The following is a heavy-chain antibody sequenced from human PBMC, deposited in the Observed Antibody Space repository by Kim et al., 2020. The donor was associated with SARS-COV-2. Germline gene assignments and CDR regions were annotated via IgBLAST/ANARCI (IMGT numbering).Heavy chain of an antibody. CDR3: ARDNYSSNWYFWFDP. Sequence: PTLTSRVTISIDTPKKQFSLKMSSVTAADTAVYYCARDNYSSNWYFWFDPWGQGTLVTVSS. D-gene: IGHD6-13*01. J-gene: IGHJ5*02. V-gene: IGHV4-59*01.